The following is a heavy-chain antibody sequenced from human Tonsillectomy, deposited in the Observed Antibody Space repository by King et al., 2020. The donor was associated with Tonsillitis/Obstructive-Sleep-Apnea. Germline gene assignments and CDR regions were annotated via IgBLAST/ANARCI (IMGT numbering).Heavy chain of an antibody. CDR1: GFTFSDYW. D-gene: IGHD3-10*01. CDR2: IKQDGREK. CDR3: ARDLFTMIRGRMDV. J-gene: IGHJ6*02. Sequence: VQLVESGGGLVQPGGSLRLSCAASGFTFSDYWMSWVRQAPGTGLEWVGNIKQDGREKYYVDSVKGRFTISRDNAENSVYLQMNSLRAEDTAVYYCARDLFTMIRGRMDVWGQGTTVTVSS. V-gene: IGHV3-7*03.